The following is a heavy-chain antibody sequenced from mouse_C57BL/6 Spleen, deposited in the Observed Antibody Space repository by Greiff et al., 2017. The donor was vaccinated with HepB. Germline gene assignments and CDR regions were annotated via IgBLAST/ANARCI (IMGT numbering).Heavy chain of an antibody. Sequence: EVQLQQSGPELVKPGASVKISCKASGYTFTDYYMNWVKQSHGKSLEWIGDINPNNGGTNYNQKFKGKATLTVDKSSSTAYMELRSLTSEDSAVYYCARLGYYFDYWGQGTTLTVSS. CDR3: ARLGYYFDY. J-gene: IGHJ2*01. CDR1: GYTFTDYY. D-gene: IGHD3-3*01. V-gene: IGHV1-26*01. CDR2: INPNNGGT.